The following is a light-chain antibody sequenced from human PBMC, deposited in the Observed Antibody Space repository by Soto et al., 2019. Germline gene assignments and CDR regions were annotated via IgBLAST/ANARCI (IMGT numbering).Light chain of an antibody. CDR1: QNIGKK. CDR3: QQYDNWPPWT. Sequence: EIVMTQSPGTLSVSPGERATLSCRASQNIGKKLAWYQQKPGQAPRLLIYGASTRATGIPAGISGSGSGTEFTLTISSLQPEDFAVYYCQQYDNWPPWTFGQGTKVEIK. J-gene: IGKJ1*01. V-gene: IGKV3-15*01. CDR2: GAS.